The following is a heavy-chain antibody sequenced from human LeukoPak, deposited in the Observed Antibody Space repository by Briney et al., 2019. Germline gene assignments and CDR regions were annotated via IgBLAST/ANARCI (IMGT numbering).Heavy chain of an antibody. CDR3: ARDGRPTTVTD. D-gene: IGHD4-11*01. V-gene: IGHV4-39*07. CDR1: GGSISSSSYY. Sequence: SETLSLTCTVSGGSISSSSYYWGWIRQPPGKGLEWIGSIYYSGSAYYNPSLKGRVTISVDTSKNQFSLKLSSVTAADTAVYYCARDGRPTTVTDWGQGTLVTVSS. J-gene: IGHJ4*02. CDR2: IYYSGSA.